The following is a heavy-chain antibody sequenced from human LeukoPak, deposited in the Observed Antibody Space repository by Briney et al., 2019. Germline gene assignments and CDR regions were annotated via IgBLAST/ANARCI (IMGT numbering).Heavy chain of an antibody. J-gene: IGHJ6*02. D-gene: IGHD7-27*01. Sequence: ASVKVSCKASGDIFTSYAISWVRQAPGQGLEWMGGIFPFFGTPNYAQRFQGRVTITADESTTTAYLELSSLRSEDTAVYFCARSWGYDYYYYGMDVWGQGTTVTVS. V-gene: IGHV1-69*13. CDR2: IFPFFGTP. CDR3: ARSWGYDYYYYGMDV. CDR1: GDIFTSYA.